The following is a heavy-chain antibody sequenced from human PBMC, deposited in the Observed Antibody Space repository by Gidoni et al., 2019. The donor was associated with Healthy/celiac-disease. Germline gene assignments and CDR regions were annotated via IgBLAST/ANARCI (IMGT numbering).Heavy chain of an antibody. V-gene: IGHV4-39*01. J-gene: IGHJ4*02. CDR1: GCSLRRRSYY. CDR3: ARGYDFWSGYYAQYFDY. CDR2: IYYRGST. D-gene: IGHD3-3*01. Sequence: QLLLHESCPGLVKPSANLSLTCTVSGCSLRRRSYYWGWIRQPPGKGLEWIGSIYYRGSTYYNPALKGRVTISVDTSKNKFSLKLSSVTAADTAVDYCARGYDFWSGYYAQYFDYWGQGTLVTVSS.